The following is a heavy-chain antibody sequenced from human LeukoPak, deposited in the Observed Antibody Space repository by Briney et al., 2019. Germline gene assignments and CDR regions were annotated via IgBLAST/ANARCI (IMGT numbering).Heavy chain of an antibody. V-gene: IGHV3-48*04. CDR1: GFIFSTYS. D-gene: IGHD3-10*01. J-gene: IGHJ4*02. CDR2: ISISGSSI. CDR3: ARERFHGSGAPKYDF. Sequence: GGSLRLSCAASGFIFSTYSMIWVRQAPGKGLEWVAYISISGSSIYYADAVKGRFTISRDNAKNSLYLQGKSLRVDDTAVYYCARERFHGSGAPKYDFWGQGTLVTVSS.